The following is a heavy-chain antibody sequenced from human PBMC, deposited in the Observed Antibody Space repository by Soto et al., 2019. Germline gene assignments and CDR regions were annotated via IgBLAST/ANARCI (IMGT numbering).Heavy chain of an antibody. D-gene: IGHD4-17*01. CDR3: ARDYPSYYGEFDY. Sequence: QVQLVESGGGVVQPGRSLRLSCAASGFTFSSYGMHWVRQAPGKGLEWVAVIWYDGNNKYYADSVKGRFTISRDTSKNTLYLEINSLRAEDTAVYYWARDYPSYYGEFDYWGPGTLVTVSS. J-gene: IGHJ4*02. V-gene: IGHV3-33*01. CDR2: IWYDGNNK. CDR1: GFTFSSYG.